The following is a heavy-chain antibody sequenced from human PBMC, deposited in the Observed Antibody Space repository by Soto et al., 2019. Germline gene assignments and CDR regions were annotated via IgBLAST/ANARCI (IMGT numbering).Heavy chain of an antibody. CDR2: ISYDGIDK. CDR3: AKGSLVRITVAGPRGGYYYYGMDV. Sequence: QVQLVESGGGVVQPGRSLRLSCAASGFTFSSYGMHWVRQAPGKGLEWVAVISYDGIDKYYADSVKGRFTISRDNSKNTLYLQMNSLRAEDTAVYSCAKGSLVRITVAGPRGGYYYYGMDVWCQGTTDTVSS. V-gene: IGHV3-30*18. D-gene: IGHD6-19*01. J-gene: IGHJ6*02. CDR1: GFTFSSYG.